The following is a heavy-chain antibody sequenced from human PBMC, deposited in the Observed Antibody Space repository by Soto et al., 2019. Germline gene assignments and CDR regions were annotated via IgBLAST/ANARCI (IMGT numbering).Heavy chain of an antibody. J-gene: IGHJ5*02. V-gene: IGHV4-4*02. CDR2: IYHSGST. CDR3: ARVSYITVGGFDP. CDR1: GGSISSTNW. Sequence: SETLSLTCAVSGGSISSTNWWSWVRQPPGKGLEWIGEIYHSGSTNYNPSLKSRVTISVDKSKNHFSLKLSSVTAADTAVYYCARVSYITVGGFDPWGQGTLVTVSS. D-gene: IGHD1-20*01.